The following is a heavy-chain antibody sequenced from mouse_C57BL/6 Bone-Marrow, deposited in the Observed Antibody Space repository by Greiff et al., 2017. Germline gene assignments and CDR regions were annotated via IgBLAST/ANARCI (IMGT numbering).Heavy chain of an antibody. J-gene: IGHJ3*01. CDR1: GFNIKDDY. D-gene: IGHD2-14*01. CDR2: IDPENGDT. Sequence: VQLQQSGAELVRPGASVTLSCTASGFNIKDDYMHWVKQRPEQGLEWIGWIDPENGDTEYASKFQGKATITADTSSNTAYLQLSSLTSEDTAVYYCTFWVRQGVIAYWGQGTLVTVSA. V-gene: IGHV14-4*01. CDR3: TFWVRQGVIAY.